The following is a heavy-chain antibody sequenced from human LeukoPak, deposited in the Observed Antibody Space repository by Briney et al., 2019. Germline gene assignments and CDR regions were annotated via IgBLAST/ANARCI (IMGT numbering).Heavy chain of an antibody. Sequence: SETLSLTCTVSGGSISSYYWSWIRQPPGKGLEWIGYIYYSGGTNYNPSLKSRVTISVDTSKNQFSLKLSSVTAADTAVYYCARHPPQVTRWLPSGYFDYWGQGTLVTVSS. V-gene: IGHV4-59*08. CDR3: ARHPPQVTRWLPSGYFDY. J-gene: IGHJ4*02. D-gene: IGHD4-11*01. CDR1: GGSISSYY. CDR2: IYYSGGT.